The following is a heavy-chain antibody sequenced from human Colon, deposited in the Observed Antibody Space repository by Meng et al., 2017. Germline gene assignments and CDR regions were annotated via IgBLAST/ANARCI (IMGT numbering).Heavy chain of an antibody. D-gene: IGHD3-22*01. J-gene: IGHJ4*02. CDR1: GGSVSSGSYY. V-gene: IGHV4-61*01. CDR3: ARGASDYDFDY. CDR2: IYYSGST. Sequence: QVQRKESSPGLVRPSEPPSPPCTVSGGSVSSGSYYWSWIRQPPGKGLEWIGYIYYSGSTNYNPSLKSRVTISVDTSKNQFSLKLSSVTAADTAVYYCARGASDYDFDYWGQGTLVTVSS.